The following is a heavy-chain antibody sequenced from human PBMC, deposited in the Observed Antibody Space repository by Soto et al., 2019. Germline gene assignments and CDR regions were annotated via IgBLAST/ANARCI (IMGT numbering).Heavy chain of an antibody. J-gene: IGHJ4*01. CDR3: ARGLPVDYYTRRSYPFDY. CDR2: IWYDGSNK. V-gene: IGHV3-33*01. CDR1: GFTFRSSG. Sequence: SLRRSCAASGFTFRSSGMHWVRQAPGKGLEWVAVIWYDGSNKYYVDSVKGRFTISRDNSKNTLYLQMNSLRAEDTAVYYCARGLPVDYYTRRSYPFDYWGQGTLVTVSS. D-gene: IGHD3-10*02.